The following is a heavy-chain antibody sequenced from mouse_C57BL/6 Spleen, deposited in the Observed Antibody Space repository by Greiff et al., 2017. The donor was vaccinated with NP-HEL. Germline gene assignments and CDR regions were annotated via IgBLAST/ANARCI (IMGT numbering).Heavy chain of an antibody. CDR3: ARGSNNFDY. J-gene: IGHJ2*01. CDR2: ISDGGSYT. Sequence: EVKLVESGGGLVKPGGSLKLSCAASGFTFSSYAMSWVRQTPEKRLEWVATISDGGSYTYYPDNVKGRFTISRDNAKNNLYLQMSHLKSEDTAMYYCARGSNNFDYWGQGTTLTVSS. CDR1: GFTFSSYA. V-gene: IGHV5-4*03. D-gene: IGHD2-5*01.